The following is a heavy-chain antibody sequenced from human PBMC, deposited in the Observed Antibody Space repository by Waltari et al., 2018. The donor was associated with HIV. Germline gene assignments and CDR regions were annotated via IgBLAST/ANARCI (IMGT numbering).Heavy chain of an antibody. V-gene: IGHV3-7*03. CDR3: ARGSYSSSFKFDP. D-gene: IGHD6-13*01. CDR2: IKQDGSEK. CDR1: GFTFSSYW. J-gene: IGHJ5*02. Sequence: EVQLVESGGGLVQPGGSLGLPCAASGFTFSSYWMSWFRQAPGKGLEWVANIKQDGSEKYYVDSVKGRFTISRDNAKNSLYLQMNSLRAEDTAVYYCARGSYSSSFKFDPWGQGTLVTVSS.